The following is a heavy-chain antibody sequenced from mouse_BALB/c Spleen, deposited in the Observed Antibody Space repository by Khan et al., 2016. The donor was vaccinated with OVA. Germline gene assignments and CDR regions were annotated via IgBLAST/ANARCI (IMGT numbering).Heavy chain of an antibody. J-gene: IGHJ1*01. V-gene: IGHV1-77*01. D-gene: IGHD1-1*01. CDR3: ARQSYYYGSNSGCFFAV. Sequence: QVQLKESGPELVKPGPSVKMSCKASGYTFTDYVINWVKQSSGQDLEWIGEIFPGSGRTNYTEKLKDKATLTADKSSNTAYMQLSSLTTEDTAIYFCARQSYYYGSNSGCFFAVWSAGTTVTVSS. CDR1: GYTFTDYV. CDR2: IFPGSGRT.